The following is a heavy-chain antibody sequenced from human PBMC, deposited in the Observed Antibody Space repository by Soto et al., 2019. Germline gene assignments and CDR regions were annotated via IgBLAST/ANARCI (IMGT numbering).Heavy chain of an antibody. V-gene: IGHV1-69*12. Sequence: QVQLVQSGAEVKKPGSSVKVSCKASGGTFSRYGISWVRQAPGQGLEWMGGIIPIFGTANYAQTFQGRVTITADESTSTDYMELSSLRSEDTAVYYCASQTGTTGNYYYGMDVWGQGTTVTVSS. D-gene: IGHD1-1*01. CDR3: ASQTGTTGNYYYGMDV. CDR1: GGTFSRYG. CDR2: IIPIFGTA. J-gene: IGHJ6*02.